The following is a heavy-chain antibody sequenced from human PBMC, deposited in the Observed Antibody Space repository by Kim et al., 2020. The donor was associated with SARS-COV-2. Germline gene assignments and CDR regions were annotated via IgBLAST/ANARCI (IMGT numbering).Heavy chain of an antibody. CDR3: ARQGYYGSGESDI. Sequence: SETLSLTCTVSGVSSSSFYWSWIRQPPGKGLEWIGYIYYMGGTNSNPSLKSRLTMSVDTSMNQFSLKLRSVTAADTAVYYCARQGYYGSGESDIWGQGIL. D-gene: IGHD3-10*01. V-gene: IGHV4-59*08. CDR1: GVSSSSFY. CDR2: IYYMGGT. J-gene: IGHJ4*02.